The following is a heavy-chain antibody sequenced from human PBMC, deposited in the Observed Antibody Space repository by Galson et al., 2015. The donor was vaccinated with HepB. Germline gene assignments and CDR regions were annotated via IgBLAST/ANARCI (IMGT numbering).Heavy chain of an antibody. D-gene: IGHD2-2*01. J-gene: IGHJ4*02. CDR2: LYYSGTT. Sequence: LEWLGSLYYSGTTYHNPDLKSRVTISVDTSKNQFSLKLNSVTATDTAVYYCARHQTRRRDCVSTSCWWGWGIDYWGQGTLVTVSS. CDR3: ARHQTRRRDCVSTSCWWGWGIDY. V-gene: IGHV4-39*01.